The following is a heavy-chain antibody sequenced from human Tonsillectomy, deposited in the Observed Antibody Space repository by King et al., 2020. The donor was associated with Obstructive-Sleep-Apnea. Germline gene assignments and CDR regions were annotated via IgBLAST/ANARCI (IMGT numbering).Heavy chain of an antibody. D-gene: IGHD3-16*01. CDR2: IYYSGST. CDR1: GGSISSSSYY. Sequence: QLQESGPGLVKPSETLSLTCTVSGGSISSSSYYWGWIRQPPGNGLEWIGSIYYSGSTYYNPSLKSRVTISVDTSKNQFSLKLSSVTAADTAVYYCARETALMITFGGGAFDIWGQGTMVTVSS. J-gene: IGHJ3*02. CDR3: ARETALMITFGGGAFDI. V-gene: IGHV4-39*07.